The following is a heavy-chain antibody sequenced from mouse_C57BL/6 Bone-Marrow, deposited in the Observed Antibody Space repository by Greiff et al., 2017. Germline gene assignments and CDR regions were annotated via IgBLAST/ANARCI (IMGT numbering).Heavy chain of an antibody. J-gene: IGHJ2*01. D-gene: IGHD4-1*01. CDR3: ARGSGGTRDY. V-gene: IGHV5-4*03. CDR1: GFTFSSYA. Sequence: EVMLVESGGGLVKPGGSLKLSCAASGFTFSSYAMSWVRQTPEKRLEWVATISDGGSYTYYPDNVKGRFTISRDNAKNNLYLQMSHLKSEDTAMYYCARGSGGTRDYWGQGTTLTVSS. CDR2: ISDGGSYT.